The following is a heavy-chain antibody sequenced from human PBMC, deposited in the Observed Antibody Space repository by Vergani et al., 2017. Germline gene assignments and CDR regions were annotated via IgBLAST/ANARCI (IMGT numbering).Heavy chain of an antibody. D-gene: IGHD3-3*01. CDR2: ISGSGGST. CDR3: ARNILRFLDFGYFDY. CDR1: GFTFSSYA. V-gene: IGHV3-23*01. Sequence: EVQLLESGGGLVQPGGSLRLSCAASGFTFSSYAMSWVRQAPGKGLEWVSAISGSGGSTYYADSVKGRFTISRDNSKNTLYLQMNSLRAEDTAVYYCARNILRFLDFGYFDYWGQGTLVTVSS. J-gene: IGHJ4*02.